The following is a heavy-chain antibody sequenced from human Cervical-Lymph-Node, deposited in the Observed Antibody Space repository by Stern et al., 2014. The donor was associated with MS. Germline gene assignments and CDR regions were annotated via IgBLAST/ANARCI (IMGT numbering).Heavy chain of an antibody. CDR3: AKRHLIFGVARTRAHFDY. V-gene: IGHV3-23*04. CDR1: GFTFSSYA. J-gene: IGHJ4*02. Sequence: EMQLVESGGGLVQPGGSLRLSCAASGFTFSSYAMSWVRQAPGKGLEWVSAISGSGGSTYYADSVKGRFTISRDNSKNTLYLQMNSLRAEDTAVYYCAKRHLIFGVARTRAHFDYWGQGTLVTVSS. CDR2: ISGSGGST. D-gene: IGHD3-3*01.